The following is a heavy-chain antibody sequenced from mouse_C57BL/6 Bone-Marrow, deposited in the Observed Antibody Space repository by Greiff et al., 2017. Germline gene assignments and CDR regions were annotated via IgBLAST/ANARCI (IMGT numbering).Heavy chain of an antibody. J-gene: IGHJ1*03. CDR3: ARRRGNSDWYFDV. V-gene: IGHV1-69*01. CDR2: IDPSDSYT. D-gene: IGHD2-1*01. CDR1: GYTFTSYW. Sequence: QVQLQQPGAELVMPGASVKLSCKASGYTFTSYWMHWVKQRPGQGLEWIGEIDPSDSYTNYNQKFKGKSTLTVDKSSSTAYMQLSSLTSEDSAVYYCARRRGNSDWYFDVWGTGTTVTVSS.